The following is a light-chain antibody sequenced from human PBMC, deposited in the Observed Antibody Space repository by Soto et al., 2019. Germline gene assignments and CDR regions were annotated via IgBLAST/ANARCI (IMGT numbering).Light chain of an antibody. CDR1: QGIRNY. V-gene: IGKV1-17*01. Sequence: DIQMTQSPSSLSASVGDTVTITCRASQGIRNYLGWYQQKPGRAPKRLIFAASSLDTGVPSRFSGSGSGTEFILTISSLEPEDFATYYCLQHSSSPRTFGQGTKVEFK. J-gene: IGKJ1*01. CDR3: LQHSSSPRT. CDR2: AAS.